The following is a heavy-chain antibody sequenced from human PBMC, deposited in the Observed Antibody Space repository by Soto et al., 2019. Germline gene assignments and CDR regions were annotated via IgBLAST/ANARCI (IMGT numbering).Heavy chain of an antibody. CDR3: TRALGGDDY. D-gene: IGHD7-27*01. J-gene: IGHJ4*01. V-gene: IGHV3-73*02. Sequence: EVQLVESGGGLVQPGGSLKLSCAASGFTFSGSAMHWVRQASGKGLEWVGRIRSKANNYATAYAASVKGRFTISRDDSKHTAYLQRNSRKTAGPAVYYCTRALGGDDYWGHGTLVTVSS. CDR1: GFTFSGSA. CDR2: IRSKANNYAT.